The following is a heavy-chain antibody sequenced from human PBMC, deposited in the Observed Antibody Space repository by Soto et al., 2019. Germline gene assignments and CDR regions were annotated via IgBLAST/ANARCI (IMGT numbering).Heavy chain of an antibody. Sequence: SVKVSCKASGGTFSSYAISWVRQAPGQGLEWMGGIIPIFGTANYAQEFQGRVTITADESTSTAYMELSSLRSEDTAVYYCARKDPPTHPAHYYYYGMDVWGQGTTVTVSS. CDR3: ARKDPPTHPAHYYYYGMDV. J-gene: IGHJ6*02. CDR2: IIPIFGTA. CDR1: GGTFSSYA. V-gene: IGHV1-69*13.